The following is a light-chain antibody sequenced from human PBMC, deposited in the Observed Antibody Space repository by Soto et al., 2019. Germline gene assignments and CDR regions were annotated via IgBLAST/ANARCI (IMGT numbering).Light chain of an antibody. CDR2: DAS. Sequence: DIQMTQSPSTLSSSVGDGVTITCRASQNISGWLAWYQQRPGQAPKFLIYDASSWDTGVPSRFSGSGSGTEFTLTISSLQPDDFAAYYCQQYDSSSPTLGQGTKLEIK. J-gene: IGKJ1*01. V-gene: IGKV1-5*01. CDR3: QQYDSSSPT. CDR1: QNISGW.